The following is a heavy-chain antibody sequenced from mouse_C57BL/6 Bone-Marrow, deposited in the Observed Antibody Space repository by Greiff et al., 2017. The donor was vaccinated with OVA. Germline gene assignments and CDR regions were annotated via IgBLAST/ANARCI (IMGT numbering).Heavy chain of an antibody. CDR1: GYTFTSYW. D-gene: IGHD1-1*01. Sequence: QVQLQQPGAELVMPGASVKLSCKASGYTFTSYWMHWVKQRPGQGLEWIGEIDPSDSYTNYNQKFKGKSTLTVDNSSSTAYMQLSSLTSEDSAVYYCARSRLYYVSSYKAMDYWGQGTSVTVSS. CDR3: ARSRLYYVSSYKAMDY. J-gene: IGHJ4*01. CDR2: IDPSDSYT. V-gene: IGHV1-69*01.